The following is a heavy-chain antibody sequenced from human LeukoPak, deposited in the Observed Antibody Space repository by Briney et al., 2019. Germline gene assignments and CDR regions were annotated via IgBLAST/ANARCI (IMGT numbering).Heavy chain of an antibody. CDR1: GFTFSSYW. Sequence: GGSLRLSRAPSGFTFSSYWMSWVRQAPGKGLEWVANIKQDGSEKYYVDSVKGRFTISRDNGKNSLYLQMNSLRAEDTAVYYCARKAYGLDVWGKGTTVTVSS. CDR3: ARKAYGLDV. CDR2: IKQDGSEK. J-gene: IGHJ6*04. V-gene: IGHV3-7*03.